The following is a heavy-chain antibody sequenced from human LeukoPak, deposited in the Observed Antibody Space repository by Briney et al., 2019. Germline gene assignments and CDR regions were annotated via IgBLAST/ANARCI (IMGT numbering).Heavy chain of an antibody. CDR1: GFTFSAYA. J-gene: IGHJ3*02. Sequence: PGGSLRLSCVASGFTFSAYAMHWVRQAPGKGLEYVSGIRSNGGPTYYADSVKGRFSISRDNSKNTVYLQMDSLRGDDMAVYYCARDKVVPFQIWGQGTMVTVSS. V-gene: IGHV3-64*02. CDR3: ARDKVVPFQI. D-gene: IGHD2-2*01. CDR2: IRSNGGPT.